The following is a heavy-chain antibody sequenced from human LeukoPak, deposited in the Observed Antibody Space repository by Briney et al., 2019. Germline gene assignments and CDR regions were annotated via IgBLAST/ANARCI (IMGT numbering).Heavy chain of an antibody. CDR3: ARDGADIVVVTAILDY. J-gene: IGHJ4*02. Sequence: GASVKVSCKASGYTFTSYYMHWVRQAPGQGLEWMGMINPSGGSTSYAQKFQGRVTMTRDTSTSTVYMELSSLRSEDTAVYYCARDGADIVVVTAILDYWGQGTLVTVSS. V-gene: IGHV1-46*01. CDR1: GYTFTSYY. D-gene: IGHD2-21*02. CDR2: INPSGGST.